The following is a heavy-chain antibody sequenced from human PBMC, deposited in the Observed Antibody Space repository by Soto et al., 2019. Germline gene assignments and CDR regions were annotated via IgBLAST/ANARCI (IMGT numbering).Heavy chain of an antibody. D-gene: IGHD3-22*01. J-gene: IGHJ4*02. CDR3: ARDGKPKYYDSSGYSDY. Sequence: ASLKVSCKASGYTFTSYGISWVRQAPGQGLEWMGWISAYNGNTNYAQKLQGRVTMTTDTSTSTAYMELRSLRSDDTAVYYCARDGKPKYYDSSGYSDYWGQGTLVTVSS. V-gene: IGHV1-18*01. CDR1: GYTFTSYG. CDR2: ISAYNGNT.